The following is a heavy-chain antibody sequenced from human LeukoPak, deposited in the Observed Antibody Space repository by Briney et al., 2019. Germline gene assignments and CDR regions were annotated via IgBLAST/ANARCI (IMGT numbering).Heavy chain of an antibody. CDR1: GGSFSGYY. CDR2: INHSGST. V-gene: IGHV4-34*01. D-gene: IGHD3-3*01. J-gene: IGHJ6*03. CDR3: ARAFYDFWSGYYISEANYYMDV. Sequence: SETLSLTCAVYGGSFSGYYWSWIRQPPGKGLEWIGEINHSGSTNYNPSLKSRVTISVDTSKNQFSLKLSSVTAADTAVYYCARAFYDFWSGYYISEANYYMDVWGKGTTVTVSS.